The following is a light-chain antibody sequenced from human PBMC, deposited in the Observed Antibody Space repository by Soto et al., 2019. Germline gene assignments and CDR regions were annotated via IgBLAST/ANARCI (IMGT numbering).Light chain of an antibody. Sequence: QSALTQPPSASGSPGQSVTISCTGTSSDVGAYNYVSWYQQHPGKAPKLMIYDVSKRPSGVPYRFSGSKSGNAASLTVSGLQGEDEADYYCSSYTSSNTYVIFGGGTKLTVL. J-gene: IGLJ2*01. CDR3: SSYTSSNTYVI. V-gene: IGLV2-8*01. CDR1: SSDVGAYNY. CDR2: DVS.